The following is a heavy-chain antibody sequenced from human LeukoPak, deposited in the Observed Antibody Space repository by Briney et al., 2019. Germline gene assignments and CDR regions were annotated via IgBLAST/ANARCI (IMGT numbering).Heavy chain of an antibody. CDR1: GYTFTSYY. CDR3: ARARVVVVAAAPYYYYYMDV. D-gene: IGHD2-15*01. CDR2: ISADSGNT. Sequence: VASVKVSCKASGYTFTSYYMHWVRQAPGQGLEWLGWISADSGNTNYAQKFQGRVTMTTDTSTSTAYMDLRSLRSDDTAVFYCARARVVVVAAAPYYYYYMDVWGKGTTVTVSS. V-gene: IGHV1-18*04. J-gene: IGHJ6*03.